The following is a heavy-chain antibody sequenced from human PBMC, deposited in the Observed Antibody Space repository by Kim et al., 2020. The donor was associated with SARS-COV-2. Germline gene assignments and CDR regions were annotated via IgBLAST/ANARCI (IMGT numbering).Heavy chain of an antibody. CDR3: AKDQGYYDSTGGGYFDY. J-gene: IGHJ4*02. V-gene: IGHV3-30*02. D-gene: IGHD3-22*01. Sequence: VKGRFTSSRDNSKNTLYLQMNSLRAEDTAVYYCAKDQGYYDSTGGGYFDYWGQGTLVTVSS.